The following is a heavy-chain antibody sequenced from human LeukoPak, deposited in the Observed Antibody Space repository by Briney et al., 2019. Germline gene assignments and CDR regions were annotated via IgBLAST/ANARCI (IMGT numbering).Heavy chain of an antibody. V-gene: IGHV3-48*03. Sequence: GGSLRLSCAASGFTFSSYEMNWVRQAPGKGLEWVSYISSSGSTIYYADSVKGRFTISRDNAKDSLYLQMNSLRAEDTAVYYCTYYYDSSGFDYWGQGTLVTVSS. D-gene: IGHD3-22*01. CDR3: TYYYDSSGFDY. CDR2: ISSSGSTI. CDR1: GFTFSSYE. J-gene: IGHJ4*02.